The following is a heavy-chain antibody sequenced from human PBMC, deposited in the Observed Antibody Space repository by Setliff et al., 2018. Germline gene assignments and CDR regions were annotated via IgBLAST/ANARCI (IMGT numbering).Heavy chain of an antibody. CDR1: GGSISSYY. CDR2: IYYSGST. J-gene: IGHJ4*02. D-gene: IGHD3-16*02. CDR3: ARLASDYVWGSYRFSGLDY. V-gene: IGHV4-59*08. Sequence: SETLSLTCTVSGGSISSYYWSWIRQPPGKGLEWIGYIYYSGSTNYNPSLKSRVTISVDTSKNQFSLKLSSVTAADTAVYYCARLASDYVWGSYRFSGLDYWGQGTLVTVSS.